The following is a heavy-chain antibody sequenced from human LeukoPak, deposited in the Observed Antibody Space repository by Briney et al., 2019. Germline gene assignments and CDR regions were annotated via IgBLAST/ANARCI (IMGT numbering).Heavy chain of an antibody. Sequence: EGSLRLSCAASGFTFSSYSMNWVRQAPGKGLEWVSSISSSSSYIYYADSVKGRFTIYRDNAKNSLYLQMNSLRAENTAVYYCARDLELAVDYWGQGNLVTASS. CDR2: ISSSSSYI. D-gene: IGHD1-7*01. CDR1: GFTFSSYS. J-gene: IGHJ4*02. V-gene: IGHV3-21*01. CDR3: ARDLELAVDY.